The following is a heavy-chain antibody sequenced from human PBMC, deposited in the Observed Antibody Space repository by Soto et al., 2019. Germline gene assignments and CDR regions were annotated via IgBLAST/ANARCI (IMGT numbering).Heavy chain of an antibody. CDR2: IKSKTDGGTT. J-gene: IGHJ6*02. CDR3: TTDPYVLRYFDGLPRKTYGMDV. D-gene: IGHD3-9*01. CDR1: GFTFSNAW. Sequence: EVQLVESGGGLVKPGGSLRLSCAASGFTFSNAWMNWVRQAPGKGLEWVGRIKSKTDGGTTDYAAPVKGRFTISRDDSKNTLYLQMNSLKTEDTAVYYCTTDPYVLRYFDGLPRKTYGMDVWGQGTTVTVSS. V-gene: IGHV3-15*07.